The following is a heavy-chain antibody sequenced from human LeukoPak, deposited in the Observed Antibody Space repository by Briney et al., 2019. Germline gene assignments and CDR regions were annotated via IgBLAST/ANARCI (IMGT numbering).Heavy chain of an antibody. CDR1: GGTFSSYA. CDR2: IIPIFGTA. V-gene: IGHV1-69*01. J-gene: IGHJ5*02. CDR3: ARSYCSSTSCSRSSNWFDP. D-gene: IGHD2-2*01. Sequence: SVKVSCKASGGTFSSYAISWVRQAPGQGLEWMGGIIPIFGTANYAQKFQGRVTITADESTSTAYMELSSLRSEDTAVYYCARSYCSSTSCSRSSNWFDPWGQGTLVTVSS.